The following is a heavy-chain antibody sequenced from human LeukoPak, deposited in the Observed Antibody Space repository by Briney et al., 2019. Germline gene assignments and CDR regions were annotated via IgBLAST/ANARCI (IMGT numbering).Heavy chain of an antibody. Sequence: GASVKVSCEDSGYTFTSYGNSWVPPAPGQGRWGVGSISAYNGNTNYAHKLQGRVTMTPHTSTSTAYMELRSLRPDDTAVYYCARVAEAGPGWFVPWGEGALVTVSP. CDR3: ARVAEAGPGWFVP. CDR1: GYTFTSYG. D-gene: IGHD6-19*01. V-gene: IGHV1-18*01. J-gene: IGHJ5*02. CDR2: ISAYNGNT.